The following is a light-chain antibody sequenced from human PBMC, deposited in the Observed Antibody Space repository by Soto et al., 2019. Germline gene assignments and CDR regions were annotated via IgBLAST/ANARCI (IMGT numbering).Light chain of an antibody. J-gene: IGLJ1*01. CDR1: SSDIGAYNY. CDR2: DVN. Sequence: QSVLTQPASVSGSPGQSSTISCTGTSSDIGAYNYVSWYRQHPGKAPQLLIYDVNNRPSGVSHRFSGSKSGNTASLTISGLQSEVEADYFCISYTGSNTLEVFGPGTKVTVL. CDR3: ISYTGSNTLEV. V-gene: IGLV2-14*03.